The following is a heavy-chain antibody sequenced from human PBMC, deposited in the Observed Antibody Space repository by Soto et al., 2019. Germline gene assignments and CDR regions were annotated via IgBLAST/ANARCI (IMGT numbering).Heavy chain of an antibody. Sequence: NPGGSLRLSCTASGFTFGDYAMSWFRQAPGKGLEWVGFIRSKAYGGTTEYAASVKGRFTISRDDSKSIAYLQMNSLKTEDTAVYYCTRDSSTRYSSGQDAFDIWGQGTMVTVSS. D-gene: IGHD6-19*01. J-gene: IGHJ3*02. CDR3: TRDSSTRYSSGQDAFDI. CDR2: IRSKAYGGTT. V-gene: IGHV3-49*05. CDR1: GFTFGDYA.